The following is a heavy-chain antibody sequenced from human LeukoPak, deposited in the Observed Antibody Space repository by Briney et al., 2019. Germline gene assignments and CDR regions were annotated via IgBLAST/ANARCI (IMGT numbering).Heavy chain of an antibody. CDR1: GYTFTGYY. V-gene: IGHV1-2*06. CDR3: ARIWSDSSGYPTGFDP. J-gene: IGHJ5*02. Sequence: ASVKVSCKASGYTFTGYYMHWVRQAPGQGLEWMGRISPNSGGTNYAQKFQGRVTMTRDTSISTAYMELSRLRSDDTAVYYCARIWSDSSGYPTGFDPWGQGTLVTVSS. D-gene: IGHD3-22*01. CDR2: ISPNSGGT.